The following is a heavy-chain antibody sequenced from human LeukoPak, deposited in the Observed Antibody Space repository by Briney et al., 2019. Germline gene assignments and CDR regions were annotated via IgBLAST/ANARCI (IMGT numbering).Heavy chain of an antibody. V-gene: IGHV4-61*01. CDR2: IYYSGST. Sequence: SETLSLTCTVSGGSVSSGSYYWSWIRQPPGKGLEWIGYIYYSGSTNYNPSLKSRVTISVDTSKNQFSLKLSSVTAADTAVYYCARTGYSGYEPQRGFDPWGQGNLVTVSS. CDR3: ARTGYSGYEPQRGFDP. J-gene: IGHJ5*02. CDR1: GGSVSSGSYY. D-gene: IGHD5-12*01.